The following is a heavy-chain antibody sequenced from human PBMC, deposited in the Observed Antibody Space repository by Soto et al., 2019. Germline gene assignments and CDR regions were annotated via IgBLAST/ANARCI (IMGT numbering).Heavy chain of an antibody. V-gene: IGHV1-8*01. CDR2: MEPSTGTT. Sequence: ASVKVSCKASGYSFTSLDINWVRQTAGQGLEWMGWMEPSTGTTGYAQKFQGRVTMTRDTSINTAYMELTTLTSDDTAYYYCARGVSAGVDYWGQGTLVTVSS. D-gene: IGHD1-26*01. CDR1: GYSFTSLD. J-gene: IGHJ4*02. CDR3: ARGVSAGVDY.